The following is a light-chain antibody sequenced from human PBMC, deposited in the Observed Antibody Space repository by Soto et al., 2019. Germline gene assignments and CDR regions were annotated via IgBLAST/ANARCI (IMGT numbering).Light chain of an antibody. J-gene: IGKJ1*01. Sequence: DIVMTQSPDSMAVSLGEMATINCKSGQSILYSPNNKNYLTWYQQKPGQPPKLLIYWASTRESGVPDRFSGSGSGTDFTLTISSLQDEDVAVYHCQQYDDVPHNFGQGNKVEIK. CDR2: WAS. V-gene: IGKV4-1*01. CDR1: QSILYSPNNKNY. CDR3: QQYDDVPHN.